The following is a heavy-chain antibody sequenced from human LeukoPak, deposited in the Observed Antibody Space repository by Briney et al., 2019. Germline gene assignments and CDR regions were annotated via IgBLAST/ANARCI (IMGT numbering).Heavy chain of an antibody. CDR3: AADQPRYPDAFDI. D-gene: IGHD1-1*01. CDR1: GFASTTST. J-gene: IGHJ3*02. V-gene: IGHV1-58*02. Sequence: GASVKVSCKASGFASTTSTMQWVRQARGQRLEWIGWIVVGSGDTNYAEKFQERVTTTRDMSTSTVYMELSSLRSDDTAVYYCAADQPRYPDAFDIWGQGTMVTVSS. CDR2: IVVGSGDT.